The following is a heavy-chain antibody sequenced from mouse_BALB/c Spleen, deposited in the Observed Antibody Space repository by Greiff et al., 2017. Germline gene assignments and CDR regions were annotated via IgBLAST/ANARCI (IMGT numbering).Heavy chain of an antibody. V-gene: IGHV2-6-7*01. J-gene: IGHJ2*01. CDR2: IWGDGST. CDR1: GFSLTGYG. CDR3: ARHWDDYYFDY. D-gene: IGHD4-1*01. Sequence: VQLVESGPGLVAPSQSLSITCTVSGFSLTGYGVNWVRQPPGKGLEWLGMIWGDGSTDYNSALKSRLSISKDNSKSQVVLKMNSLQTDDTARYYCARHWDDYYFDYWGQGTTLTVSS.